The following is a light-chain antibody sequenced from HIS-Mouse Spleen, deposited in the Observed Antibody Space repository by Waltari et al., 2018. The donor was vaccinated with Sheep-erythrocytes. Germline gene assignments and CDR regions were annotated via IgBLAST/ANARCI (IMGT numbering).Light chain of an antibody. J-gene: IGLJ2*01. V-gene: IGLV2-11*01. CDR3: CSYAGSYTLV. CDR2: DVS. Sequence: QSALTQPRSVSGSAGQSVTISCTGTSSAVGGYHYLSWYQQHPGKAPNLMIYDVSKRPSGVPDRFSGSKSGNTASLTISGLQAEDEADYYCCSYAGSYTLVFGGGTKLTVL. CDR1: SSAVGGYHY.